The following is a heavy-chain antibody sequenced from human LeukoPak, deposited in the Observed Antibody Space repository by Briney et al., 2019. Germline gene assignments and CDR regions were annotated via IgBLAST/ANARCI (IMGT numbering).Heavy chain of an antibody. CDR2: ISGSGGST. CDR1: GFTFSSYA. V-gene: IGHV3-23*01. Sequence: PGGSLRLSCAASGFTFSSYAMSWVRQAPGKGLEWVSAISGSGGSTYYADSVKGRFTISRDNSKNTLYLQMNSLRAEDTAVYYCAKEKYYGSGSSSSPFDYWGQGNLVTVSS. D-gene: IGHD3-10*01. CDR3: AKEKYYGSGSSSSPFDY. J-gene: IGHJ4*02.